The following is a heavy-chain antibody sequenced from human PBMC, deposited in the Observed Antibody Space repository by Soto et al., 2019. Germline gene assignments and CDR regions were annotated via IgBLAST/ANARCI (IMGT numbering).Heavy chain of an antibody. CDR1: GYTFTSYG. CDR3: ASGWFGEFVYQFDY. J-gene: IGHJ4*02. CDR2: ISAYNGNT. D-gene: IGHD3-10*01. V-gene: IGHV1-18*01. Sequence: AASVKVSCKPSGYTFTSYGITWVRQAPGQGLEWMGWISAYNGNTNNAHKFQGRVTMTTDTSTSTAYMELRSLGSNDTAVYYCASGWFGEFVYQFDYWGQGTLVTVSS.